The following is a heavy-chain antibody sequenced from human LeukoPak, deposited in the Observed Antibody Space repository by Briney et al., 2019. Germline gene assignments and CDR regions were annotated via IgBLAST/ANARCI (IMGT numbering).Heavy chain of an antibody. D-gene: IGHD4-17*01. J-gene: IGHJ4*02. CDR2: ISSGGST. Sequence: PGGSLRLSCAASGFTFSSYAMTWVRQAPGKGLEWVSVISSGGSTYYADSVKGRFTISRDNSKNTLSLQMNSLRAEDTAVYYCAKPGDYAEYYFDYWGQGALVTVSS. CDR3: AKPGDYAEYYFDY. V-gene: IGHV3-23*01. CDR1: GFTFSSYA.